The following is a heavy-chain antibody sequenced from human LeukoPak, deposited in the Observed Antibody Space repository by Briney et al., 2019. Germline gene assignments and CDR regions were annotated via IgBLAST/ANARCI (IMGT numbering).Heavy chain of an antibody. D-gene: IGHD3-10*01. J-gene: IGHJ4*02. CDR3: ARVRGGYCTGDRWYGDLFFDN. CDR2: IEPHSGDT. Sequence: GSVRVSCKTSGYNFIGYFIHWVRQAPGQGLEWMGWIEPHSGDTAYANKFQGRVTLTRDTTTTTVFMESNRLRSDDTAVYFCARVRGGYCTGDRWYGDLFFDNWGQGTLVTVTS. CDR1: GYNFIGYF. V-gene: IGHV1-2*02.